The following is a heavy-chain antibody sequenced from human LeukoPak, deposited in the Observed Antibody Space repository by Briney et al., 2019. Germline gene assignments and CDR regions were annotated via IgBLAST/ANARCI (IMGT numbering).Heavy chain of an antibody. Sequence: SETLSLTCTVSGGSISSYYWSWIRQPAGKGLEWIGRIYTSGSTNYNPSLKSRVTMSVDTSKNQFSLELSSVTAADTAVYYCAREGTPIVATSWFDPWGQGTLVTVSS. CDR1: GGSISSYY. V-gene: IGHV4-4*07. J-gene: IGHJ5*02. CDR2: IYTSGST. D-gene: IGHD5-12*01. CDR3: AREGTPIVATSWFDP.